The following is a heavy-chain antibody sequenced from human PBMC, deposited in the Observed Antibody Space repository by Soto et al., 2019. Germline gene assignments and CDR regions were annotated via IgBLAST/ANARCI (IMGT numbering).Heavy chain of an antibody. CDR2: IKSKTDGGTT. CDR1: SVSNAW. Sequence: SVSNAWMNWVRQAPGKGLEWVGRIKSKTDGGTTDYAAPVKGRVTISRDDSKNTLYLQMNSLKTEDTAVYYCSRDYELDYWGQGTLVTVSS. V-gene: IGHV3-15*07. J-gene: IGHJ4*02. D-gene: IGHD5-12*01. CDR3: SRDYELDY.